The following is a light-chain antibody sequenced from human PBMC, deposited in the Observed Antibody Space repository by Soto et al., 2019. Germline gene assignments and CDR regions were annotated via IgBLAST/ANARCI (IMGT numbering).Light chain of an antibody. CDR2: DAS. CDR3: QQRRNWPT. J-gene: IGKJ1*01. CDR1: QSVSSY. Sequence: EIVLTQSPATLSLSPGERATLSCRASQSVSSYLAWYQQKPGQAPRLLIYDASNRATGIPARFSGSGSGTDFTITISILEPEDFADYYCQQRRNWPTFGQGTKVEIK. V-gene: IGKV3-11*01.